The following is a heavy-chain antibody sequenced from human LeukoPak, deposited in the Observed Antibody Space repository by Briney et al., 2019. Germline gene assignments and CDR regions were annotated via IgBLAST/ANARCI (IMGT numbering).Heavy chain of an antibody. J-gene: IGHJ4*02. CDR2: ISSSGSTI. V-gene: IGHV3-48*03. CDR3: ARDGYNPDY. D-gene: IGHD5-24*01. CDR1: GFTFSSYE. Sequence: GGSLRLSCAASGFTFSSYEMTWVRQAPGKGLEWVSYISSSGSTIYYAESVKGRFTISRDNPKSSVYLQMNSLRAEDTAVYYCARDGYNPDYWGQGTLVTVSS.